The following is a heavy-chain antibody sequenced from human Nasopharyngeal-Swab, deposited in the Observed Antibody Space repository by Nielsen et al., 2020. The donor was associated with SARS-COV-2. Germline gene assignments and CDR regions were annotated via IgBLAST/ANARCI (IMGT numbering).Heavy chain of an antibody. J-gene: IGHJ4*02. CDR1: GYTFTDYY. Sequence: ASVKVSCKTSGYTFTDYYMHWVRQAPGQGLEWMGRINPNSGDTNYAQNFQGRVTMTRDTSISTAYMELSRLRSDDTAVYYCARMIYCSGCRCYSDPIDYWGQGTLVTVSS. D-gene: IGHD2-15*01. CDR3: ARMIYCSGCRCYSDPIDY. V-gene: IGHV1-2*06. CDR2: INPNSGDT.